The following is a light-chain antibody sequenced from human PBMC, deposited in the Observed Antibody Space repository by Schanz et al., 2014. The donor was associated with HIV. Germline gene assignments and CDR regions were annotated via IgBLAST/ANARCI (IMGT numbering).Light chain of an antibody. CDR1: SSNIGSNT. Sequence: QSVLTQPPSASGTPGQRVTISCSGSSSNIGSNTVNWYQQLPGTAPKLLIYSNNQRPSGVPDRFSGSGSGTSASLAISGLQSDDEGDYYCAAWDDRLNGWVFGGGTKVTVL. CDR3: AAWDDRLNGWV. V-gene: IGLV1-44*01. CDR2: SNN. J-gene: IGLJ3*02.